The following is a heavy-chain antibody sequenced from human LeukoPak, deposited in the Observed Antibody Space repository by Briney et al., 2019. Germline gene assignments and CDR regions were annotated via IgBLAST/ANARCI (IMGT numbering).Heavy chain of an antibody. CDR2: ISSSSNTI. Sequence: GSLGLSCAASGFTFSSYSMNWVRQAPGKGLEWVSYISSSSNTIYYADSVKGRFTISRDNAKNSLFLQMNSLRDEDTSVYYCARAVTVVTRGGLVFDYWGQGTLVTVSS. D-gene: IGHD2-21*02. CDR1: GFTFSSYS. CDR3: ARAVTVVTRGGLVFDY. V-gene: IGHV3-48*02. J-gene: IGHJ4*02.